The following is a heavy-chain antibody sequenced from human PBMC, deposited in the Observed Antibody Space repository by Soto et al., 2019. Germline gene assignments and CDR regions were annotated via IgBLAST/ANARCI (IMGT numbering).Heavy chain of an antibody. V-gene: IGHV3-30-3*01. Sequence: GGSLRLSCAASGFTFSSYAMHWVRQAPGKGLEWVAVISYDGSNKYYADSVKGRFTISRDNSKNTLYLQMNSLRAEDTAVYYCARVGGIVATIYYYYGMDVWGQGTTVTVSS. CDR2: ISYDGSNK. J-gene: IGHJ6*02. D-gene: IGHD5-12*01. CDR3: ARVGGIVATIYYYYGMDV. CDR1: GFTFSSYA.